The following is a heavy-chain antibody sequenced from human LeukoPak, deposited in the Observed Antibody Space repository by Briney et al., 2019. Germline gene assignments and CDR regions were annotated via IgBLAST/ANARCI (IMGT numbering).Heavy chain of an antibody. CDR3: AKGLSGSITIFGVVSDY. V-gene: IGHV3-23*01. D-gene: IGHD3-3*01. CDR2: ISGSGGST. CDR1: GFTFSNYA. Sequence: GGSLRLSCAASGFTFSNYAMNWVRQAPGKGLEWVSTISGSGGSTYYADSVKGRFTISRDNSKNTLYLQMNSLRAEDTAVYYCAKGLSGSITIFGVVSDYWGQGTLVTVSS. J-gene: IGHJ4*02.